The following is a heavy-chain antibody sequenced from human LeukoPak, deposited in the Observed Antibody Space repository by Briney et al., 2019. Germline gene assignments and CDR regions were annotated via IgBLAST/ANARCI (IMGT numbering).Heavy chain of an antibody. CDR2: TYYSGST. J-gene: IGHJ2*01. CDR3: ARDHYDSSGYSPYRYFDL. V-gene: IGHV4-59*01. CDR1: GGSISSYY. Sequence: TSETLSLTCTVSGGSISSYYWSWIRQPPGKGLEWIGYTYYSGSTNYNPSLKSRVTISVDTSKNQFSLKLSSVTAADTAVYYCARDHYDSSGYSPYRYFDLWGRGTLVTVSS. D-gene: IGHD3-22*01.